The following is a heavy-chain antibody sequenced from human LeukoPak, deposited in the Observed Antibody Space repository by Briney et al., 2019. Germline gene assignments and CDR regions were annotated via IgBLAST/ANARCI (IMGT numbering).Heavy chain of an antibody. J-gene: IGHJ4*02. D-gene: IGHD6-13*01. CDR2: ISYDGSNK. CDR3: AKDLYVRQQLKSGDY. V-gene: IGHV3-30-3*01. CDR1: GFTFSSYA. Sequence: GGSLRLSCAASGFTFSSYAMHWVRQAPGKGLEWVAVISYDGSNKYYADSVKGRFTISRDNSKNTLYLQMNSLRAEDTAVYYCAKDLYVRQQLKSGDYWGQGTLVTVSS.